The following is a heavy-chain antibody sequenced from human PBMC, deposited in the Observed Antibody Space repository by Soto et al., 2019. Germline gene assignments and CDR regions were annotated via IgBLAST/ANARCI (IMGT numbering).Heavy chain of an antibody. D-gene: IGHD6-13*01. CDR1: GFTFSSYG. J-gene: IGHJ5*02. V-gene: IGHV3-33*01. CDR2: IWYDGSNK. CDR3: ARDGSSSNNNWFDP. Sequence: QVQLVESGGGVVQPGRSLRLSCAASGFTFSSYGMHWVRQAPGKGLEWVAVIWYDGSNKYYADSVKGRFTISRDNSKNTLYLQMNSLRAEDTAVYYCARDGSSSNNNWFDPWGQGTLVTVSS.